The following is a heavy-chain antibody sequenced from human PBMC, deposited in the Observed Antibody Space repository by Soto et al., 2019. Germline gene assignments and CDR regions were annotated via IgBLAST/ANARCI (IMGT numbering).Heavy chain of an antibody. D-gene: IGHD6-6*01. V-gene: IGHV4-31*03. CDR2: IYYSGRT. CDR3: AGGSSRSWFDP. Sequence: QVQLQESGPGLVKPSQTLSLTCTVSGGSVSSSGYYWSWIRQHPGKGLEWIGYIYYSGRTYYSASLKSRVTVSLDTSKTQFSLNLTSVTAADTAVYYCAGGSSRSWFDPWVQGTLVTVSS. CDR1: GGSVSSSGYY. J-gene: IGHJ5*02.